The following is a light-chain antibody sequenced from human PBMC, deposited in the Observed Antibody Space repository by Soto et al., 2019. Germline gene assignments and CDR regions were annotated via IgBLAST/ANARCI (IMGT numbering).Light chain of an antibody. V-gene: IGKV1-39*01. CDR1: QSISSY. CDR2: AAS. Sequence: DIQLTQSPYSLSASVGDRATITCRASQSISSYLNWYQQKPGKAPKLLIYAASSLQSGVPARFSGSGSGTHFTLTISSLQPEDFATYYCQQSNTFPLTLGQGTRLEIK. J-gene: IGKJ5*01. CDR3: QQSNTFPLT.